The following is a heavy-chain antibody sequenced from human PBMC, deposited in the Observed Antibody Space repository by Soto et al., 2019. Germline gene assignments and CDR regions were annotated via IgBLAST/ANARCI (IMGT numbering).Heavy chain of an antibody. CDR2: IYYSGST. V-gene: IGHV4-39*01. D-gene: IGHD2-2*01. CDR3: ARGLDIVVESNWFDP. J-gene: IGHJ5*02. Sequence: QLQLQESGPGLVKPSETLSLTCTVSGGSISSSSYYWGWIRQPPGKGLEWIGSIYYSGSTYYNPSLKSRVTISVDTSKNQFSLKLSSVTAADTAVYYCARGLDIVVESNWFDPWGQGTLVTVSS. CDR1: GGSISSSSYY.